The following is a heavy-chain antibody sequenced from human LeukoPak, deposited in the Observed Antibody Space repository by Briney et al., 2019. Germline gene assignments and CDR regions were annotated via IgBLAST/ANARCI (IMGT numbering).Heavy chain of an antibody. CDR1: GFTFSAYE. D-gene: IGHD6-13*01. Sequence: PGGSLRLSCAASGFTFSAYEMNWVRQAPGKGLEWISYITSSGSTIYYADTVKGRFTISRDNAENSLFLQMNSLRAEDTAVYYCARDLSSWYFLDYWGQGTLVTVPS. CDR2: ITSSGSTI. V-gene: IGHV3-48*03. J-gene: IGHJ4*02. CDR3: ARDLSSWYFLDY.